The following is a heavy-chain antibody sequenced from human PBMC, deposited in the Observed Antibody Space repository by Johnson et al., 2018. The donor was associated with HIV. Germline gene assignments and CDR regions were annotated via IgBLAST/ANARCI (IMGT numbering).Heavy chain of an antibody. D-gene: IGHD4-23*01. CDR1: GLTFSGSW. CDR3: ARESRTTVVIRGGAFDI. CDR2: INGDGSST. Sequence: VQLVESGGGLVQPGGSLRLSCAASGLTFSGSWVHWVRQAPGKGLVWVSRINGDGSSTTYADSVKGRFTISRDNAKNTVYLQMNSLRVEDTAVYYCARESRTTVVIRGGAFDIWGQGTMVTVSS. V-gene: IGHV3-74*01. J-gene: IGHJ3*02.